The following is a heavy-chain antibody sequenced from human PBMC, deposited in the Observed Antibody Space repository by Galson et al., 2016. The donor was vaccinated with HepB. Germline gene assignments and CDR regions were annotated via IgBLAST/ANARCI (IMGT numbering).Heavy chain of an antibody. Sequence: PALVKPTQTLTLTCTFSGFSLSTSGMRVIWIRQPPGKALEWLSLIDGGGDKYYSISLKTRLTISKDTSKNQVVLTMTNMDPVDTGTYCCARIRYTNTWYSYYYGMDVWGQGTAVTVSS. V-gene: IGHV2-70*01. CDR1: GFSLSTSGMR. D-gene: IGHD6-13*01. CDR3: ARIRYTNTWYSYYYGMDV. J-gene: IGHJ6*02. CDR2: IDGGGDK.